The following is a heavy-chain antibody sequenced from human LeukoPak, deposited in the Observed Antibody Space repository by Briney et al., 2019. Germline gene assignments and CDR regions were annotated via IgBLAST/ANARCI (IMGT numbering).Heavy chain of an antibody. CDR1: GFTFSSYA. D-gene: IGHD6-19*01. V-gene: IGHV3-21*01. Sequence: GGSLRLSCAASGFTFSSYAMSWVRQAPGKGLEWVSSISSSSSYIYYADSVKGRFTISRDNAKNSLYLQMNSLRAEDTAVYYCARESSSGWSSVAFNSFDYWGQGTLVTVSS. CDR3: ARESSSGWSSVAFNSFDY. J-gene: IGHJ4*02. CDR2: ISSSSSYI.